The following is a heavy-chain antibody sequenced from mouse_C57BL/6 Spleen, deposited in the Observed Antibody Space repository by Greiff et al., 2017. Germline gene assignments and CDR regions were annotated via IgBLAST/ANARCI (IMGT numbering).Heavy chain of an antibody. D-gene: IGHD2-10*02. CDR3: ARGYGNYVNY. J-gene: IGHJ2*01. V-gene: IGHV1-26*01. CDR2: INPNNGGT. CDR1: GYTFTDYY. Sequence: VQLQQSGPELVKPGASVKISCKASGYTFTDYYMNWVKQSHGKSLEWIGDINPNNGGTSYNQKFKGKATLTVYKSSRTAYMELLSVTSVDSAVYYCARGYGNYVNYWGQGTTLTVSS.